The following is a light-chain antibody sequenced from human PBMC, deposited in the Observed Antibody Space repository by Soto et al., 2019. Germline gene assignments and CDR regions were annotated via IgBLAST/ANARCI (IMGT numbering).Light chain of an antibody. Sequence: ETVMTQSAAALSVSVGERVTLSCRASQSVSTNLAWYQQRPGQAPRLLIHDASTRATGVPDRISGSGSGTDFTLTISSLQSEDFAIYYCQKYNDWPRTFGQGTKLEIK. CDR3: QKYNDWPRT. CDR1: QSVSTN. CDR2: DAS. V-gene: IGKV3-15*01. J-gene: IGKJ2*01.